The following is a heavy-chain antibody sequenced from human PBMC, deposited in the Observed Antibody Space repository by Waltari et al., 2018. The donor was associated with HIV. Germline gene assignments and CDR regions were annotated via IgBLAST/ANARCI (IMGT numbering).Heavy chain of an antibody. CDR3: TTDLQVYGMDV. V-gene: IGHV3-15*01. J-gene: IGHJ6*02. Sequence: EVQLVESGGGLIKPGGSLRLSCAASGFTFSDAWMGWVRQAPGKGLEWVGRIKRNTEGGTAEYAAPVKGRVTISRDDSKKTLYLQMNSLKFEDTAVYYCTTDLQVYGMDVWGRGTTVTVSS. CDR1: GFTFSDAW. CDR2: IKRNTEGGTA.